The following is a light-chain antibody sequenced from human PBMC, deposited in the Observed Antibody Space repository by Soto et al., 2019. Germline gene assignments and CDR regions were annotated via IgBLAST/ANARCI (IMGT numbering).Light chain of an antibody. J-gene: IGLJ1*01. Sequence: QSVLTQPPSASGSPGQSVTVSCTGSSRDIGDYNSVSWYQQHPGKAPKLIIYEVKKRPSGVPDRFSASKSGNTASLTVSGLHAEDEADYYCSSYAGNNNFVFGSGTKLTVL. CDR3: SSYAGNNNFV. CDR1: SRDIGDYNS. CDR2: EVK. V-gene: IGLV2-8*01.